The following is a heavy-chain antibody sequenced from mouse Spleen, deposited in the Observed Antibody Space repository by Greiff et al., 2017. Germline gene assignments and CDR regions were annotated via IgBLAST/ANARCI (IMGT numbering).Heavy chain of an antibody. J-gene: IGHJ3*01. CDR1: GFTFSDFY. V-gene: IGHV7-1*01. D-gene: IGHD4-1*01. Sequence: EVMLVESGGGLVQAGRSLRLSCATSGFTFSDFYMEWVRQAPGKGLEWIAASRNKANDYTTEYSASVKGRFIVSRDTSQSILYLQMNALRAEDTAIYYCARDSNSGPFAYWGQGTLVTVSA. CDR2: SRNKANDYTT. CDR3: ARDSNSGPFAY.